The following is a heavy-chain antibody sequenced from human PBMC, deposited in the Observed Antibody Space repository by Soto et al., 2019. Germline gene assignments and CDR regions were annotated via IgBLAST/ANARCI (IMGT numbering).Heavy chain of an antibody. CDR2: IYHSGST. D-gene: IGHD6-19*01. J-gene: IGHJ6*01. CDR3: ARAHNSDYGYVIDD. Sequence: SETLSLTCAVSGGSISSGGYSWSWIRQPPGKGLEWIGYIYHSGSTYYNPSLKSRVTISVDRSKNQFSLKLSSVTAADTAVYLWARAHNSDYGYVIDDWGQGITVTVSS. V-gene: IGHV4-30-2*01. CDR1: GGSISSGGYS.